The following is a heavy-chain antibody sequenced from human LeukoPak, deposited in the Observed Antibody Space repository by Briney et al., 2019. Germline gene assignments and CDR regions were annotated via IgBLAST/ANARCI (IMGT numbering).Heavy chain of an antibody. Sequence: GTSVKVSCKASGYTFTGYYMHWVRQAPGQGLECMGRINPNSGGTNYAQKFQGRVTMTRDTSISTDYMELSRLTSEDTAVYSCATGPGWFDPWGQGTLVTVSS. V-gene: IGHV1-2*06. J-gene: IGHJ5*02. CDR3: ATGPGWFDP. CDR2: INPNSGGT. D-gene: IGHD7-27*01. CDR1: GYTFTGYY.